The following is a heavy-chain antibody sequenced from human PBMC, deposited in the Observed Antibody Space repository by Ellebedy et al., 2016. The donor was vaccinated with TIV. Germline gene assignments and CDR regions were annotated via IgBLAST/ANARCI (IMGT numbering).Heavy chain of an antibody. D-gene: IGHD3-10*01. CDR2: ISSNGGST. Sequence: GESLKISCAASEFTFSSHGIHWVRQAPGKGLEYVSAISSNGGSTYYADSVKGRFTISRDNSKNTLYLQMSSLRAEDTAVYYCVKGGSGSYHYYYGMDVWGQGTTVTVSS. J-gene: IGHJ6*02. CDR3: VKGGSGSYHYYYGMDV. CDR1: EFTFSSHG. V-gene: IGHV3-64D*06.